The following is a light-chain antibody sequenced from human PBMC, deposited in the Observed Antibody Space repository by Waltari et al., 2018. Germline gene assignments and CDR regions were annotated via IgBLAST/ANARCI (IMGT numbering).Light chain of an antibody. CDR1: QSVSSSY. CDR3: QQYGTSLLT. V-gene: IGKV3-20*01. J-gene: IGKJ4*01. CDR2: GAS. Sequence: EIVLTQSPGTLSLSPGERAPLDCRASQSVSSSYLVWYQQKPGQAPRLLIYGASTRATGIPDRFSGSGSGTDFTLTISRLEPEDFAVYYCQQYGTSLLTFGGGTKVEIK.